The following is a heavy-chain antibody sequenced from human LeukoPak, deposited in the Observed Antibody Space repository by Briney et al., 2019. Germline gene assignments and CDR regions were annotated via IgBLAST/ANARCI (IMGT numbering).Heavy chain of an antibody. Sequence: GGSLTLSCAASGFTFSTYSMNWVRQAPGKGLEWVSSISSDSNHRFYADSLKGRFTISRDNAKNSLYLQLIGLRAEDTAVYYCARVAFGLYVMDVWGQGTTVTVSS. D-gene: IGHD3-3*01. CDR2: ISSDSNHR. CDR3: ARVAFGLYVMDV. J-gene: IGHJ6*02. CDR1: GFTFSTYS. V-gene: IGHV3-21*01.